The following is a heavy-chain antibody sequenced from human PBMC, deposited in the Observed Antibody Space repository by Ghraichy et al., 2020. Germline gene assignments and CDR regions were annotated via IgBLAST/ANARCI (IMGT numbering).Heavy chain of an antibody. J-gene: IGHJ5*02. Sequence: SETLSLTCAVSGGSISSSNWWSWVRQPPGKGLEWIGEIYHSGSTNYNPSLKSRVTISVDKSKNQFSLKLSSVTAADTAVYYCARGKDYVWGSYRYSWFDPWGQGTLVTVSS. CDR3: ARGKDYVWGSYRYSWFDP. D-gene: IGHD3-16*02. CDR2: IYHSGST. V-gene: IGHV4-4*02. CDR1: GGSISSSNW.